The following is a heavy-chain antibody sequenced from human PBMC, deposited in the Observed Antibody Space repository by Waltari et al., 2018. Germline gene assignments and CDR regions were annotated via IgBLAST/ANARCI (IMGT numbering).Heavy chain of an antibody. Sequence: EVQLVASGGGLVKPGGFLRLSCEVSGITISNAWVSWVRHAPGKGLEWVARIRSKSAVWTTEYSAPVKGRFTTSRDDSKYTPYLERDSLKTQDTAVYYCITRNTSGGQGTL. J-gene: IGHJ4*02. V-gene: IGHV3-15*01. CDR2: IRSKSAVWTT. D-gene: IGHD3-10*01. CDR3: ITRNTS. CDR1: GITISNAW.